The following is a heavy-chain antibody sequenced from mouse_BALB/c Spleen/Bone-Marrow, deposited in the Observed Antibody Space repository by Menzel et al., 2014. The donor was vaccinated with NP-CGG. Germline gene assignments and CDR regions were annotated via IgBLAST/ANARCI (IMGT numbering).Heavy chain of an antibody. V-gene: IGHV7-3*02. Sequence: EVQVVESGGGLVQPGGSLRLSCATSGFTFTDYYMSWVRQPPGKALEWLGFIRNKANGYTTEYSASVKGRFTISRDNSQSILYLQMNTLRAEDSATYYCARXXGLLRFTYWGQGTLVTVSA. CDR3: ARXXGLLRFTY. CDR2: IRNKANGYTT. J-gene: IGHJ3*01. CDR1: GFTFTDYY. D-gene: IGHD2-3*01.